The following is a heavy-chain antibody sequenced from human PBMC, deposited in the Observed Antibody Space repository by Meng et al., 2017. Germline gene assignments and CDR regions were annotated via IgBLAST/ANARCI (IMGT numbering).Heavy chain of an antibody. CDR2: MNPNSGNT. V-gene: IGHV1-8*03. D-gene: IGHD5-12*01. CDR1: GYTFTSYD. J-gene: IGHJ4*02. Sequence: ASVKVSCKASGYTFTSYDINWVRQATGQGLEWMGWMNPNSGNTGYAQKFQGRVTITRNTSISTAYMELSSLRSDDTAVYYCARYSGYDVSNLDYWGQGTLVTVSS. CDR3: ARYSGYDVSNLDY.